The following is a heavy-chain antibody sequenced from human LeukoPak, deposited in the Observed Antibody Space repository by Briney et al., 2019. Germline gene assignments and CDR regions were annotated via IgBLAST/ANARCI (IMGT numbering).Heavy chain of an antibody. J-gene: IGHJ4*02. V-gene: IGHV3-23*01. CDR3: AKFLPTHIVVANYYFDY. D-gene: IGHD2-21*01. CDR2: ISGSGGST. Sequence: GESLKISCAASGFTFSSYWMSWVRQAPGKGLEWVSAISGSGGSTYYADSVKGRFTISRDNSKNTLYLQMNSLRAEDTAVYYCAKFLPTHIVVANYYFDYWGQGTLVTVSS. CDR1: GFTFSSYW.